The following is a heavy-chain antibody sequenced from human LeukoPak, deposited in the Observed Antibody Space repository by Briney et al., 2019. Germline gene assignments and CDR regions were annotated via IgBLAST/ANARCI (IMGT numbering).Heavy chain of an antibody. J-gene: IGHJ4*02. D-gene: IGHD2-2*01. CDR3: AKRGGYCTTTSRPFAFDS. Sequence: PGGSLRLSCAASGFAFDDNAMNWVRQAPGEGLEWVSLISGNGGNTYYADSVKGRSTISRDNSKNSLYLQMNSLRTEDTALYYCAKRGGYCTTTSRPFAFDSWGQGTLVTVSS. V-gene: IGHV3-43*02. CDR2: ISGNGGNT. CDR1: GFAFDDNA.